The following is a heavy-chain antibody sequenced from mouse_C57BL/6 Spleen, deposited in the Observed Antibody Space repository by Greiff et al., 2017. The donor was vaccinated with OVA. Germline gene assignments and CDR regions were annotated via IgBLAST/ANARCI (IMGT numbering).Heavy chain of an antibody. V-gene: IGHV5-4*01. CDR2: ISAGGSYT. J-gene: IGHJ3*01. CDR1: GFTFSSYA. CDR3: ASRDDYFRGFAY. D-gene: IGHD2-4*01. Sequence: DVQLVESGGGLVKPGGSLKLSCAASGFTFSSYAMSWVRQTPEKRLEWVGTISAGGSYTYYPDNVKGRFTISRDNAKNNLYLQMSHLKSEDTAMYYCASRDDYFRGFAYWGQGTLVTVSA.